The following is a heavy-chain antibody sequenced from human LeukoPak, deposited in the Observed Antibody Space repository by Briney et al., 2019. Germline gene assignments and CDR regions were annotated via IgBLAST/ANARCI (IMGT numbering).Heavy chain of an antibody. V-gene: IGHV3-23*01. Sequence: PGGSLRLSCAASGFTFSSYAMSWVRQAPGKGLEWVSAISGSGGSTYYADSVKGRFTISRDNSKNTLYLQMNSLRAEDTAVYYCAKTHITMIVVVTPPFDYWGQGTLVTVFS. D-gene: IGHD3-22*01. CDR1: GFTFSSYA. CDR2: ISGSGGST. J-gene: IGHJ4*02. CDR3: AKTHITMIVVVTPPFDY.